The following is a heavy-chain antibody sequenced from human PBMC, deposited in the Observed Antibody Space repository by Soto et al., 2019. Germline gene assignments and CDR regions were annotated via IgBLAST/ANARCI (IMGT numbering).Heavy chain of an antibody. CDR1: GFTFSRYA. V-gene: IGHV3-23*01. Sequence: EVQLLESGGGLVQPGGSLRLSCAASGFTFSRYAMSWVRQAPGKGLEWVSAISGSGGSTYYADSVKGRFTISRDNSKTTLYLQMNSLRAEDSAVYYCAKDQDVCRGYSCNGMDVWGQGTTVTVSS. CDR3: AKDQDVCRGYSCNGMDV. D-gene: IGHD5-12*01. CDR2: ISGSGGST. J-gene: IGHJ6*02.